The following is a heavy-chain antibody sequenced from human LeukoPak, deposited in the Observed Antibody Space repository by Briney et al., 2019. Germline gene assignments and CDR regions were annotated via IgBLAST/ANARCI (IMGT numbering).Heavy chain of an antibody. D-gene: IGHD3-3*01. V-gene: IGHV3-48*03. CDR2: IGSSGSTI. CDR3: ARAPYTIFGAMDV. Sequence: PGGSLRLSCAASGFTFSSYELNWVRQAPGKGLEWVSYIGSSGSTIYYADSVKGRFTISRDNAKNSLYLQMNSLRAEDTAVYYCARAPYTIFGAMDVWGKGTTVTVSS. CDR1: GFTFSSYE. J-gene: IGHJ6*03.